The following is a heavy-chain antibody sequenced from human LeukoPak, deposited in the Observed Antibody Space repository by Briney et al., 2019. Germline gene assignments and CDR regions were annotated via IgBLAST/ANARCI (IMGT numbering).Heavy chain of an antibody. D-gene: IGHD1-7*01. V-gene: IGHV5-51*01. J-gene: IGHJ4*02. Sequence: GESLKISCKGSGDTFTDTYIAWVRQMAGKGLEWVGIIYHDGSDTRYSPSFQGQVTISVHHSISTAYLQWTSLKTSDTAMYYCARFLHGNSLDYSGQGTLVTVSS. CDR1: GDTFTDTY. CDR2: IYHDGSDT. CDR3: ARFLHGNSLDY.